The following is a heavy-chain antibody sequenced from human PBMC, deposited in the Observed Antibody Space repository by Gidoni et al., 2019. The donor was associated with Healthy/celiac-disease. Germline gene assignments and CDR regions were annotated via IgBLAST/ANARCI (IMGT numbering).Heavy chain of an antibody. Sequence: QLQLQESGPGLVKPSETLSLTCPVSGGSISSSSYYWGWIRQPPGKGLEWIGSIYYSGSTYYNPSLKSRVTISVDTSKNQFSLKLSSVTAADTAVYYCARQQTGELWFGELLSYFDYWGQGTLVTVSS. V-gene: IGHV4-39*01. CDR3: ARQQTGELWFGELLSYFDY. D-gene: IGHD3-10*01. CDR2: IYYSGST. J-gene: IGHJ4*02. CDR1: GGSISSSSYY.